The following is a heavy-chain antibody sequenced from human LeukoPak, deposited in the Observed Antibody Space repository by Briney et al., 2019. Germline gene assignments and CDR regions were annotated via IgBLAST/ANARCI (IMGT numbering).Heavy chain of an antibody. CDR1: GFTFRSYA. CDR2: ISGSGGGT. D-gene: IGHD2-8*01. V-gene: IGHV3-23*01. J-gene: IGHJ4*02. CDR3: AKHRPEMVYAMRV. Sequence: PGGSLRLSCAASGFTFRSYAMNWVRQAPGKGLEWVSGISGSGGGTYYADSVKGRFTISRDNPKNTLYLQMNSLRAEDTAVYYCAKHRPEMVYAMRVWGQGTLVTVSS.